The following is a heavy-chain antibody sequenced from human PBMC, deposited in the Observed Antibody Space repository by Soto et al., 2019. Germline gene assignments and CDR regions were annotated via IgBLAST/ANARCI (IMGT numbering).Heavy chain of an antibody. CDR1: GFTFSSYE. CDR3: ARNDSSGYLDS. Sequence: GGSLRLSCAASGFTFSSYEMNWVRQAPGKGLEWVSYISSSGSTIYYADSVKGRFTISRDNAKNSLYPQMNSLRAEDTAVYYCARNDSSGYLDSWGQGTLVTVSS. V-gene: IGHV3-48*03. D-gene: IGHD3-22*01. CDR2: ISSSGSTI. J-gene: IGHJ4*02.